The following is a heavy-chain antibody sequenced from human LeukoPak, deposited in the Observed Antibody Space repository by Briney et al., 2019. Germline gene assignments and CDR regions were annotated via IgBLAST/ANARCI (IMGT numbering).Heavy chain of an antibody. CDR2: IYSGGST. J-gene: IGHJ4*02. Sequence: GGSLRLSCTASGFTFSSYEMNWIRQAPGKGLEWVSVIYSGGSTYYADSVKGRFTISRNNSKNTLYLQMKSLRAEDTAVYYWVRGPYSSSYDCWGQGTVVTVSS. CDR3: VRGPYSSSYDC. D-gene: IGHD3-22*01. CDR1: GFTFSSYE. V-gene: IGHV3-53*01.